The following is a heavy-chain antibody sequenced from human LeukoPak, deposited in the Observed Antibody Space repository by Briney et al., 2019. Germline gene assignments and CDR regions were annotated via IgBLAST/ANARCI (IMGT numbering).Heavy chain of an antibody. V-gene: IGHV1-69*05. CDR3: GRKAGDCGGGSCYSINY. CDR1: GGSFSSEA. J-gene: IGHJ4*02. CDR2: IIPIFGTA. Sequence: SVKVSCKASGGSFSSEAISWVRQAPGQGLEWMGGIIPIFGTANYAQKFQGRVTITTDESTSTAYMEVSSLRSEDTAVYYCGRKAGDCGGGSCYSINYWGQGTLVTVSS. D-gene: IGHD2-15*01.